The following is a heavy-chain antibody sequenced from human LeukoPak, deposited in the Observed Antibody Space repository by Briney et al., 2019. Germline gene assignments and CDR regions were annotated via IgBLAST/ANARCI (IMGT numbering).Heavy chain of an antibody. Sequence: SETLSLTCTVSGGSISSSSYYWGWIRQPPGKGLEWIGSIYYSGSTYYNPSLKNRVTISVDTSKNQFSLKLSSVTAADTAVYYCARDRPRIAAAGWFDPWGQGTLVTVSS. CDR1: GGSISSSSYY. J-gene: IGHJ5*02. D-gene: IGHD6-13*01. CDR2: IYYSGST. CDR3: ARDRPRIAAAGWFDP. V-gene: IGHV4-39*07.